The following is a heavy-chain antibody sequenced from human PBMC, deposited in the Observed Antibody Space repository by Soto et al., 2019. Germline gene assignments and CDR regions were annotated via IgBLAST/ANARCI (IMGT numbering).Heavy chain of an antibody. D-gene: IGHD5-18*01. J-gene: IGHJ4*02. CDR2: ISYDGSNK. CDR1: GFTFSSYA. Sequence: PGGSLRLSCAASGFTFSSYAMHWVRQAPGKGLEWVAVISYDGSNKYYADSAKGRFTTSRDNSKNTLYLQMNSLRAEDTAVYYCARDWQLWFFSFDYWGQGTLVTVSS. CDR3: ARDWQLWFFSFDY. V-gene: IGHV3-30-3*01.